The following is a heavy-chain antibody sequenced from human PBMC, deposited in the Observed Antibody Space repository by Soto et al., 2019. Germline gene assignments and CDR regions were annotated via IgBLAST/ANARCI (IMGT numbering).Heavy chain of an antibody. J-gene: IGHJ4*02. CDR2: ISGYNGNT. CDR1: GYTFTSHG. V-gene: IGHV1-18*01. D-gene: IGHD2-8*02. CDR3: AKDSPGDFCTGQEFDY. Sequence: GASVKVSCKASGYTFTSHGISWVRQAPGQGLEWMGWISGYNGNTNYAQKFQGRVTMATDTSTTTAYIELRSLRSDATAVYYCAKDSPGDFCTGQEFDYWRQGTLDRVTS.